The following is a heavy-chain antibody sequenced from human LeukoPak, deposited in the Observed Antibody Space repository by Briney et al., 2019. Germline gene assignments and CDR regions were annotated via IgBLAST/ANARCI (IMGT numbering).Heavy chain of an antibody. CDR1: GFTFSSYG. CDR2: IRYDGSNK. J-gene: IGHJ4*02. Sequence: GGSLRLSCAASGFTFSSYGMHWVRQAPGKGLEWAAFIRYDGSNKYYADSVKGRFTISRDNSKNTLYLQMNSLRAEDTAVYYCAKDPYSSSWYTNPLDYWGQGTLVTVSS. V-gene: IGHV3-30*02. CDR3: AKDPYSSSWYTNPLDY. D-gene: IGHD6-13*01.